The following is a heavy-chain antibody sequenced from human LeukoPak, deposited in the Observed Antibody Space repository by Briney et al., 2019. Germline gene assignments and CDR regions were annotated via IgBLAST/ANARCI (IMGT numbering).Heavy chain of an antibody. V-gene: IGHV7-4-1*02. D-gene: IGHD5-18*01. J-gene: IGHJ4*02. CDR3: ASEDTAMAQTNLDY. CDR2: INTNTGNP. CDR1: GYTFTSYA. Sequence: ASVKVSCKASGYTFTSYAMNWVRQAPGQGLEWMGWINTNTGNPTYAQGFTGRFVFPLDTSVSTAYLQISSLKAEDTAVYYCASEDTAMAQTNLDYWGQGTLVTVSS.